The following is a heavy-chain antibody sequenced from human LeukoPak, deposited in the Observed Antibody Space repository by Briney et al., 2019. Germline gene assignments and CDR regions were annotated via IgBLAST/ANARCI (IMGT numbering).Heavy chain of an antibody. J-gene: IGHJ5*02. CDR3: ARSRGVVDWFDP. D-gene: IGHD3-10*01. Sequence: SETLSLTCGVSGDSITTYYWSWIRQPPGRGLEWIGYFYYSGSTNYNPSLKSRVTISVDTSKNQFSLKLSSVTAEDTAVYYCARSRGVVDWFDPWGQGTLVTVSS. CDR1: GDSITTYY. V-gene: IGHV4-59*08. CDR2: FYYSGST.